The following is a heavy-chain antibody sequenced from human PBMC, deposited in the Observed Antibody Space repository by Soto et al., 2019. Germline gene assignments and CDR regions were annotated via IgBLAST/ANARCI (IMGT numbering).Heavy chain of an antibody. V-gene: IGHV3-7*01. CDR2: IHGDGGKI. CDR1: GLTFSSCE. D-gene: IGHD5-18*01. J-gene: IGHJ4*02. Sequence: GGSLRLSCAASGLTFSSCEMNWVRQAPGKGLEWVANIHGDGGKIYYVDSVKGRFTISRDNAKRSLYLQMNSLRAEDTAVYYCARDFYGGYTYGPGDYWGQGALVTVSS. CDR3: ARDFYGGYTYGPGDY.